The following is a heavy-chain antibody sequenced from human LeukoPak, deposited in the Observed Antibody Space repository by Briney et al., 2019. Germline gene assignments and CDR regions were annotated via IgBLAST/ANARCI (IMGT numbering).Heavy chain of an antibody. J-gene: IGHJ4*02. CDR1: GFTFSSYW. CDR2: IKQDGNEK. V-gene: IGHV3-7*01. D-gene: IGHD3-22*01. CDR3: ARDYDYYDSSGYLTHFDY. Sequence: GGSLRLSCAASGFTFSSYWMSWVRQAPGKGLEWVANIKQDGNEKYYVDSVKGRFTISRDNAKNSLYLQMNSLRAEDTAVYYCARDYDYYDSSGYLTHFDYWGQGTLVTVSS.